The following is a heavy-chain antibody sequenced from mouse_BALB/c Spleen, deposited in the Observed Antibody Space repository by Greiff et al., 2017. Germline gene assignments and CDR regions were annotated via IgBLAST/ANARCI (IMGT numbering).Heavy chain of an antibody. Sequence: QVQLKESGAELVRPGTSVKISCKASGYTFTNYWLGWVKQRPGHGLEWIGDIYPGGGYTNYNEKFKGKATLTADTSSSTAYMQLSSLTSEDSAVYFCASFITTVVATDYWGQGTTLTVSS. CDR2: IYPGGGYT. V-gene: IGHV1-63*02. CDR3: ASFITTVVATDY. J-gene: IGHJ2*01. CDR1: GYTFTNYW. D-gene: IGHD1-1*01.